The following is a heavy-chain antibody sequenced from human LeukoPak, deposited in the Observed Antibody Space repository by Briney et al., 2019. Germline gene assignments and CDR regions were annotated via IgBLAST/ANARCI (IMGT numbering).Heavy chain of an antibody. J-gene: IGHJ5*02. CDR2: INHSGST. D-gene: IGHD6-13*01. Sequence: SETLSLTCAVYGGSFSGYYWSWIRPPPGKGLEWIGEINHSGSTNYNPSLKSRVTISVDTSKNQFSLKLSSVTAADTAVYYCARGRIAAAVNPRRGWFDPWGQGTLVTVSS. CDR1: GGSFSGYY. CDR3: ARGRIAAAVNPRRGWFDP. V-gene: IGHV4-34*01.